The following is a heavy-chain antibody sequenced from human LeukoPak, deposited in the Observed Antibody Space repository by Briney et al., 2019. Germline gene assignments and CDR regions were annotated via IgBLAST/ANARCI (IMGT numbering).Heavy chain of an antibody. V-gene: IGHV1-18*01. CDR3: ARDLGFGSSAKNDY. J-gene: IGHJ4*02. D-gene: IGHD2-2*01. CDR1: GYTFTSYG. CDR2: ISAYNGNT. Sequence: ASVTVSCKASGYTFTSYGISWVRQAPGQGLEWMGWISAYNGNTNYAQKLQGRVTITADESTSTAYMELSSLRSEDTAVYYCARDLGFGSSAKNDYWGQGTLVTVSS.